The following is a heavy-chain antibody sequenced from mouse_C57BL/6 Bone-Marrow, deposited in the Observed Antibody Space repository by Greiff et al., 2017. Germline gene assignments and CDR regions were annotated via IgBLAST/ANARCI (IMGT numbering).Heavy chain of an antibody. V-gene: IGHV5-6*01. CDR2: ISSGGSYT. J-gene: IGHJ1*03. CDR3: ARHYSHYYGSSFNWYFDV. CDR1: GFTFSSYG. Sequence: HLVESGGDLVKPGGSLKLSCAASGFTFSSYGMSWVRQTPDKRLEWVATISSGGSYTYYPDSVKGRFTISRDNAKNTLYLQMSSLKSEDTAMYYCARHYSHYYGSSFNWYFDVWGTGTTVTVSS. D-gene: IGHD1-1*01.